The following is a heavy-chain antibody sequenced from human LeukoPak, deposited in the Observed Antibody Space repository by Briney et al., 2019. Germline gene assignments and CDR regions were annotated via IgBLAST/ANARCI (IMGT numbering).Heavy chain of an antibody. D-gene: IGHD1-1*01. V-gene: IGHV3-9*01. Sequence: GGSLRLSCAASGFTFDDYAMHWVRQAPGKGLEWVSGISWNSGTIGYADSVKGRFTISRDNSKNTLYLQMNSLRAEDTAVYYCAKGTRDWNDFDYWGQGTLVTVSS. CDR1: GFTFDDYA. CDR2: ISWNSGTI. J-gene: IGHJ4*02. CDR3: AKGTRDWNDFDY.